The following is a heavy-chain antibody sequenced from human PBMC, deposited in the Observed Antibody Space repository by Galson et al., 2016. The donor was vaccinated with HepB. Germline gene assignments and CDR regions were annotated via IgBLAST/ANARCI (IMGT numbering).Heavy chain of an antibody. CDR2: ITKNGDST. J-gene: IGHJ4*02. Sequence: SLRLSCAASGFTFSDYGMNWVRQAPGKGLEWVSTITKNGDSTYFADSVKGRFTISRDNSRNTLYLQMNSLRAEDTAIYYCAKARGGLIATWFFDYWGQGTLVTVSS. D-gene: IGHD3-10*01. CDR3: AKARGGLIATWFFDY. V-gene: IGHV3-23*01. CDR1: GFTFSDYG.